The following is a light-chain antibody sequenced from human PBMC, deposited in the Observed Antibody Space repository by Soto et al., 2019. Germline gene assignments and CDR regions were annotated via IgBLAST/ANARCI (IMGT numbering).Light chain of an antibody. CDR1: TSDVGAYNY. Sequence: QSALTQPASVSGSPGQSITISCTGTTSDVGAYNYVSWYQQHPGKAPKVMIYGVSHRPSGVSNRFSGSKSGNTASLTISGLQAEDEADYHCRSYTSTNTLVFGGGTKLTVL. CDR2: GVS. CDR3: RSYTSTNTLV. J-gene: IGLJ3*02. V-gene: IGLV2-14*01.